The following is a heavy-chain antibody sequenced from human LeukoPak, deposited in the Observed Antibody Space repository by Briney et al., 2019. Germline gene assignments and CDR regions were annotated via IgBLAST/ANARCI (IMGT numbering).Heavy chain of an antibody. J-gene: IGHJ4*02. D-gene: IGHD5-18*01. CDR1: GFTFDDYA. V-gene: IGHV3-23*01. CDR3: AKDNWDTAMIDY. Sequence: PGGSLRLSCAASGFTFDDYAMSWVRQAPGKGLEWVSAISGSGGSTYYADSVKGRFTISRDNSKNTLYLQMNSLRAEDTAVYYCAKDNWDTAMIDYWGQGTLVTVSS. CDR2: ISGSGGST.